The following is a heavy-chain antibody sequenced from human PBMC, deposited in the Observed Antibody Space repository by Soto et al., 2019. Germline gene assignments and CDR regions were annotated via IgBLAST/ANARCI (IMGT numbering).Heavy chain of an antibody. D-gene: IGHD3-16*02. CDR2: ISSSGSTI. CDR1: GFTFSSYE. J-gene: IGHJ4*02. V-gene: IGHV3-48*03. Sequence: GGSLRLSCAASGFTFSSYEMNWVRQAPGKGLEWVSYISSSGSTIYYADSVKGRFTISRDNAKNSLYLQMNSLRAEDTAVYYCARGGYDYVWGSYPSPFDYWGQGTLVTVSS. CDR3: ARGGYDYVWGSYPSPFDY.